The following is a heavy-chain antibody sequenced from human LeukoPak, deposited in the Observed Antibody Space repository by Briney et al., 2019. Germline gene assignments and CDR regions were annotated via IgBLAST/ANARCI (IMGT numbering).Heavy chain of an antibody. CDR2: IYHSGST. CDR3: ARGTSSIAAQWRVYYFDY. CDR1: GGSISSSNW. J-gene: IGHJ4*02. Sequence: SETLSLTCAVSGGSISSSNWWSWVRQPPGKGLEWIGEIYHSGSTNYNPSLKSRVTISVDKSKNQFSLKLSSVTAADTAVYYCARGTSSIAAQWRVYYFDYWGQGTLVTVSS. D-gene: IGHD6-6*01. V-gene: IGHV4-4*02.